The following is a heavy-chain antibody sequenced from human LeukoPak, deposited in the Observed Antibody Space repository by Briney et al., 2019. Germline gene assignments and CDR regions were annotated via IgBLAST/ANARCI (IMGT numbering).Heavy chain of an antibody. J-gene: IGHJ4*02. CDR2: IKEDGSEE. D-gene: IGHD6-19*01. CDR1: GFIFSDLW. CDR3: AKGSSSGWPSRDYFNY. V-gene: IGHV3-7*05. Sequence: PGGSLRLSCAASGFIFSDLWMTWVRQAPGKGLEWVANIKEDGSEEFYMNSLKGRFTISRDNSENTLYLQMNSLRAEDTAVYYCAKGSSSGWPSRDYFNYWGQGTLVTVSS.